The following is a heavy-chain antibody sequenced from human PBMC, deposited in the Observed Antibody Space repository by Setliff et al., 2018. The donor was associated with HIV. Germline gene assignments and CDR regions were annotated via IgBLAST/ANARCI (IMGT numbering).Heavy chain of an antibody. J-gene: IGHJ4*02. V-gene: IGHV3-7*01. CDR2: IKQDGSEK. Sequence: WIRQPPGKGLEWVANIKQDGSEKYYVESVKGRFTIARYNANNSLYLQMNSLRAEDTAVYYCARGARGYSYGWGQGTLVTVSS. D-gene: IGHD5-18*01. CDR3: ARGARGYSYG.